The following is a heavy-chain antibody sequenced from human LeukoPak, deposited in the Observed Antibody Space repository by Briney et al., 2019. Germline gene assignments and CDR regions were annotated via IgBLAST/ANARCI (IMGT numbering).Heavy chain of an antibody. Sequence: SETLSLTCVVSGGSFSGAYWSWFRQPPGKGLEWIGEINHSGSTNYNPSLKSRVTMSVDTSKNQFSLRLSSVTAADTAMYYCARGSATVTNWGQGTLVTVSS. V-gene: IGHV4-34*01. CDR3: ARGSATVTN. CDR1: GGSFSGAY. CDR2: INHSGST. D-gene: IGHD4-17*01. J-gene: IGHJ4*02.